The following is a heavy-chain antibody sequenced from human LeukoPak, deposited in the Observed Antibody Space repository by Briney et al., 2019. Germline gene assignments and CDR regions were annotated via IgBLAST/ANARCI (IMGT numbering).Heavy chain of an antibody. CDR2: INEDGWTT. CDR3: ARDVAGMHGY. J-gene: IGHJ4*02. V-gene: IGHV3-74*01. CDR1: GFPFSSYW. D-gene: IGHD2-15*01. Sequence: GGSLRLSCAGSGFPFSSYWMHWVRQAPGKGLVWVSRINEDGWTTDYADSVKGRFAISRDNAKNTLYLQMNSLRAEDAAVYYCARDVAGMHGYWGQGTLVTVSS.